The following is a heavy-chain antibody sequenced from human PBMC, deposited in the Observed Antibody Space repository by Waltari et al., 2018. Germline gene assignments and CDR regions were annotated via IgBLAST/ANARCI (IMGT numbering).Heavy chain of an antibody. D-gene: IGHD2-2*01. CDR3: ARGRKVPAQYYYYYMDV. Sequence: QVQLQQWGAGLLKPSETLSLTCAVYGGSFRGYYWSWIRQPPGKGLEWIGEINHSGSTNYNPSLKSRVTISVDTSKNQFSLKLSSVTAADTAVYYCARGRKVPAQYYYYYMDVWGKGTTVTVSS. J-gene: IGHJ6*03. CDR1: GGSFRGYY. CDR2: INHSGST. V-gene: IGHV4-34*01.